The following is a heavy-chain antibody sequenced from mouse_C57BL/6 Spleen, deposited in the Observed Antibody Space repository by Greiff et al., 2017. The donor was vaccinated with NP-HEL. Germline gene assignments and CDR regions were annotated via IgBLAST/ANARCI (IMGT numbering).Heavy chain of an antibody. CDR3: ASYSHYAMDY. Sequence: QVQLQQSGPELVKPGASVKISCKASGYAFSSSWMSWVKQRPGKGLEWIGRIYPGDGDTNYNGKFKGKATLTADKSSSTAYMQLSSLTSEDSAVYFCASYSHYAMDYWGQGTSVTVSS. CDR1: GYAFSSSW. J-gene: IGHJ4*01. D-gene: IGHD2-12*01. CDR2: IYPGDGDT. V-gene: IGHV1-82*01.